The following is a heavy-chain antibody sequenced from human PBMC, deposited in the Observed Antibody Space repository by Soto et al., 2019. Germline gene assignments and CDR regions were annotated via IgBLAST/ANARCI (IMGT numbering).Heavy chain of an antibody. CDR2: ISGSGGST. V-gene: IGHV3-23*01. CDR1: GFTFSSDA. J-gene: IGHJ3*01. Sequence: PSGSLRISCAAAGFTFSSDAMSWVRQAPGKGLEWVSAISGSGGSTYYADSVKGRFTISRDSSKNTLYLQMNSLRVEDTAVYYCAKMGDFWSGYYGPGAFDVWGQGTMVTVSS. CDR3: AKMGDFWSGYYGPGAFDV. D-gene: IGHD3-3*01.